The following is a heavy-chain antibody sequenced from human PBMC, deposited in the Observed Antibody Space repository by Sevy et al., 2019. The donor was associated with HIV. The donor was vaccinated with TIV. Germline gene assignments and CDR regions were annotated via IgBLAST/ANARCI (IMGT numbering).Heavy chain of an antibody. CDR2: IYPGDSDT. J-gene: IGHJ4*02. CDR3: AILSSGQQLAPYYLDY. CDR1: GYSFTSYW. D-gene: IGHD6-13*01. V-gene: IGHV5-51*01. Sequence: GESLKISCKGSGYSFTSYWIGWVRQMPGKGLEWMGIIYPGDSDTRYSPSFQGQVTISADKSISTAYLQWSSLKASDTAMYYCAILSSGQQLAPYYLDYWGQGTLVNGSS.